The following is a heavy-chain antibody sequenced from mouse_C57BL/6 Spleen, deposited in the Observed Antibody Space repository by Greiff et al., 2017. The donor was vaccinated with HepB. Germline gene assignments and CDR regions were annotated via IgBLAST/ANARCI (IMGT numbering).Heavy chain of an antibody. V-gene: IGHV1-82*01. Sequence: QVQLQQSGPELVKPGASVKISCKASGYAFSSSWMNWVKQRPGKGLEWIGRIYPGDGDTNYNGKFKGKATLTADKSSSTAYMQLSSLTSEDSAVYFCARGGVTTVAILPMDYWGQGTSVTVSS. CDR1: GYAFSSSW. D-gene: IGHD1-1*01. CDR3: ARGGVTTVAILPMDY. CDR2: IYPGDGDT. J-gene: IGHJ4*01.